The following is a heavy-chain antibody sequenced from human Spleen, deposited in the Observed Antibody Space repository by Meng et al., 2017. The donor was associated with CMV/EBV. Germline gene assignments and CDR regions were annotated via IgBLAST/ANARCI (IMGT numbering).Heavy chain of an antibody. CDR3: TKDCTAWSSASCSDF. J-gene: IGHJ4*02. Sequence: GESLKISCAASGFTFSSYWMHWVRQAPGKGLVWVSRINSDGSSTSYADSVKGRFTISRDNAKNTLYLQMNSLRAEDTALYYCTKDCTAWSSASCSDFWGRGTLVTVSS. D-gene: IGHD2-2*01. CDR1: GFTFSSYW. V-gene: IGHV3-74*01. CDR2: INSDGSST.